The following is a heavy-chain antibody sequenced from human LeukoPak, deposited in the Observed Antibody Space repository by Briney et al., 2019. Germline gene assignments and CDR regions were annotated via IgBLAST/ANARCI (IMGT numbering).Heavy chain of an antibody. CDR1: GFTFSSYS. D-gene: IGHD3-22*01. Sequence: GGSLRLSCSASGFTFSSYSMNWVRQAPGKGLEWVSSISSTSSYIYCADSVKGRFTISRDNAKNSLYLQMNSLRAEDTAVYYCARDLVNDSSGYYPPDGVGDYWGQGTLVTVSS. J-gene: IGHJ4*02. CDR3: ARDLVNDSSGYYPPDGVGDY. CDR2: ISSTSSYI. V-gene: IGHV3-21*01.